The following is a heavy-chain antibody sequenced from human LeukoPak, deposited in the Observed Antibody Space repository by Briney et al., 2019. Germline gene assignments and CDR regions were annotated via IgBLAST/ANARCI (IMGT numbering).Heavy chain of an antibody. V-gene: IGHV4-61*02. CDR1: GGSISSGSYY. CDR3: ARDPGGSSDY. J-gene: IGHJ4*02. CDR2: IYTSGST. D-gene: IGHD1-26*01. Sequence: PSETLSLTCTVSGGSISSGSYYWSWIRQPAGKGLEWIGRIYTSGSTNYNPSLKSRVTISVDTSKNQFSLKLSSVTAADTAVYYCARDPGGSSDYWGQGTLVTVSS.